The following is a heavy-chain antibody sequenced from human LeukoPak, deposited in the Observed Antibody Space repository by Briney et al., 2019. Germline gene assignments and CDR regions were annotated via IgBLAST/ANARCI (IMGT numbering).Heavy chain of an antibody. CDR3: ARAPTVLVGYCSSSSCQADY. J-gene: IGHJ4*02. CDR2: IDPSRTYI. V-gene: IGHV3-21*01. D-gene: IGHD2-2*01. Sequence: PGGSRRLSCAASGFTFRSYSMNWVRQAPGKGLEWVSAIDPSRTYIYYADSVKGRFTISRDNAENSLYLQMNSLRVEDTAVYYCARAPTVLVGYCSSSSCQADYWGQGTLVTVSS. CDR1: GFTFRSYS.